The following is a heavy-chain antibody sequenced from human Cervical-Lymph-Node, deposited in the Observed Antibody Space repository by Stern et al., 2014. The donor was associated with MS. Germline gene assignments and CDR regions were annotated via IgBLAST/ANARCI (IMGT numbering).Heavy chain of an antibody. CDR2: LHWDDAK. J-gene: IGHJ6*02. Sequence: QVTLKESGPALVKPTQTLTLTCTFSGFSLSTSGMRVSRIRQPPGQALEWLARLHWDDAKFYRTSQKTRLTITKETSKNQVVLTMTNMDPVDTATYYCARMNYVVGMDVWGQGTTVTVSS. D-gene: IGHD1-7*01. CDR3: ARMNYVVGMDV. V-gene: IGHV2-70*04. CDR1: GFSLSTSGMR.